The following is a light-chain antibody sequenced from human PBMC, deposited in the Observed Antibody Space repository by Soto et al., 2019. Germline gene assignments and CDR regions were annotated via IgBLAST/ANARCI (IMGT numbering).Light chain of an antibody. V-gene: IGKV3-20*01. CDR2: GAF. CDR1: QSVSSNY. Sequence: EIVWTQSPGTMSLSPGERATFSCGASQSVSSNYLAWYQQKHGQAPRLLIYGAFKRATGIPDRFSGSGSGTDGTITISRMQPEDGAVYCCQQSGSSPRTFGQGTKVDIK. J-gene: IGKJ1*01. CDR3: QQSGSSPRT.